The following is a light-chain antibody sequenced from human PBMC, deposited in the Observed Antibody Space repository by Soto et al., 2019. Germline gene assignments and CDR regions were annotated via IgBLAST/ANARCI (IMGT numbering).Light chain of an antibody. CDR2: EVN. Sequence: QSALTQPASLSGSPGQSITISCTGTSSDIGAYDYVSWFQQHPGKAPKLMISEVNNRPSGVSNRFSGYRAGSAASLTISGLHAADEDDYYCCSYAPGSTYLFGSGTKVTVL. J-gene: IGLJ1*01. V-gene: IGLV2-14*01. CDR3: CSYAPGSTYL. CDR1: SSDIGAYDY.